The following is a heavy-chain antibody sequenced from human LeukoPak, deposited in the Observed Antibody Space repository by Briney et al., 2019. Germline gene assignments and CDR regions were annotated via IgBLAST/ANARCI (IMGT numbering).Heavy chain of an antibody. CDR2: ISSSSDYI. D-gene: IGHD4-11*01. V-gene: IGHV3-21*01. Sequence: GGSLRLSCAAAGFTFSSYSMNWVRQAPGKGLEWVSSISSSSDYIYYADSVKGRFTISRDNAKNSLYLQMNSLRAEDTAVYYCAKESSNYVLGYYYYYMDVWGKGTTVTVSS. CDR3: AKESSNYVLGYYYYYMDV. J-gene: IGHJ6*03. CDR1: GFTFSSYS.